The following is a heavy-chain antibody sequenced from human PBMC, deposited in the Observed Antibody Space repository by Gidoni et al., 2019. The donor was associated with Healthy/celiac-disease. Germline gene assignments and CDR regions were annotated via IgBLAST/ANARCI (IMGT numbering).Heavy chain of an antibody. D-gene: IGHD6-19*01. V-gene: IGHV3-30-3*01. CDR2: ISYDGSNK. J-gene: IGHJ4*02. CDR3: ARDRIAVAGGGFDY. Sequence: QVQLVESGGGVVQPGRSLRLSCAASGFTFSSYAMHWVRQAPGKGLERVAVISYDGSNKYYADSVKGRFTISRDNSKNTLYLQMNSLRAEDTAVYYCARDRIAVAGGGFDYWGQGTLVTVSS. CDR1: GFTFSSYA.